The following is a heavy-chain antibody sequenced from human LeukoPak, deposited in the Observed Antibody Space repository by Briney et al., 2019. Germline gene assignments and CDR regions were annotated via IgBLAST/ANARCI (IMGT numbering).Heavy chain of an antibody. CDR2: ISSSGSTI. CDR3: ARSAIGSYSFFDY. Sequence: GGSLRLSCAASGFTFSSYEMNWVRQAPGKGLEWVSYISSSGSTIYYADSVKGRFTISRDNAKNSLYLQMNSLRAEDTAVYYCARSAIGSYSFFDYWGQGTLVTVSS. CDR1: GFTFSSYE. V-gene: IGHV3-48*03. J-gene: IGHJ4*02. D-gene: IGHD1-26*01.